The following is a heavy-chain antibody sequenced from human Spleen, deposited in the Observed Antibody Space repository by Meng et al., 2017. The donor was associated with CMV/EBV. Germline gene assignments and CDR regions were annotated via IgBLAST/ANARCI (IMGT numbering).Heavy chain of an antibody. V-gene: IGHV1-18*01. Sequence: ASVKVSCKASGYPFIDYGLNWVRQAPGQGLEWMGWITPYKGNTNYAEKFQDRVTMTTDTSTNTAYMELRSLRSDDTAVYYCARDRGCSSTSCYIFGFDPWGQGTLVTVSS. CDR2: ITPYKGNT. J-gene: IGHJ5*02. CDR1: GYPFIDYG. CDR3: ARDRGCSSTSCYIFGFDP. D-gene: IGHD2-2*02.